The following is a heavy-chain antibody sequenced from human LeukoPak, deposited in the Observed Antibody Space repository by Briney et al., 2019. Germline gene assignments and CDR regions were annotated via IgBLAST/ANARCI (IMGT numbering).Heavy chain of an antibody. CDR1: GYTFTSYG. D-gene: IGHD2-2*01. CDR3: ARDVTPGLGYCSSTSCYPFDY. CDR2: ISAYNGNT. Sequence: ASVKVSCKASGYTFTSYGISWVRQAPGQGLEWMGWISAYNGNTNYAQKLQGRVTMTTDTSTSTAYMELRSLRSDDTAVYCCARDVTPGLGYCSSTSCYPFDYWGQGTLVTVSS. J-gene: IGHJ4*02. V-gene: IGHV1-18*01.